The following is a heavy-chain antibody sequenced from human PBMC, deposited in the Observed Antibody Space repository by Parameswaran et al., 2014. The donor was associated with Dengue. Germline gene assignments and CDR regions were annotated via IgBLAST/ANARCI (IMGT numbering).Heavy chain of an antibody. V-gene: IGHV3-53*04. Sequence: VRQAPGKGLEWVSVIYADGTTYYADSVKGRFTISRHNSKNTLYLQMNSLRAEDTAVYYCAREQDIVSDWGQGTLVTVSS. D-gene: IGHD2-15*01. J-gene: IGHJ4*02. CDR3: AREQDIVSD. CDR2: IYADGTT.